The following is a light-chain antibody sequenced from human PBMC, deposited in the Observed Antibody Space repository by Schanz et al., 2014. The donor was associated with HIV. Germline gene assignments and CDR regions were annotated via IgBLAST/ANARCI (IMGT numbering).Light chain of an antibody. CDR1: QTISSRS. CDR3: QQTDSFPLT. J-gene: IGKJ4*01. Sequence: EIVLTQSPGTLSLSPGERATLSCRASQTISSRSLAWYQQESGQAPRLFIYGASTRATGIPDRFSGSGSGTEFTLTISSLQPEDFATYFCQQTDSFPLTFGGGTRVEI. CDR2: GAS. V-gene: IGKV3-20*01.